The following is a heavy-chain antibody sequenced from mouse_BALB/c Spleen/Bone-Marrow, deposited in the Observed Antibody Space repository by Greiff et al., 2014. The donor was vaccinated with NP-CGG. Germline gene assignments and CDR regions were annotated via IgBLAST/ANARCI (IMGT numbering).Heavy chain of an antibody. V-gene: IGHV1S41*01. J-gene: IGHJ1*01. CDR2: IAPGSGST. Sequence: DLVKPGASVKLSCKTSGYTFTNYWINWIKQRPGQGLEWLGRIAPGSGSTYYNEMFKVKAPLTVDTSSSTAYIQLSSLSSEDSAVYFCARERDGYDGWYCDVWGAGTTVTVSS. CDR1: GYTFTNYW. CDR3: ARERDGYDGWYCDV. D-gene: IGHD2-2*01.